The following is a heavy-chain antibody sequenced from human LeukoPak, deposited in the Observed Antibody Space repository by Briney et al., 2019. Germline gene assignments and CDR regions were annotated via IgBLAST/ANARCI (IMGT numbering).Heavy chain of an antibody. V-gene: IGHV1-46*01. CDR3: ARDFNY. J-gene: IGHJ4*02. CDR1: GYTFTSYY. Sequence: GASVKVSCKASGYTFTSYYMHWVRQAPGQGLEWMGIINPSGGSTSYAQKFQGRVTISADKSTSTVYMELTGLTSEDTAVYFCARDFNYWGQGTLVTVSS. CDR2: INPSGGST.